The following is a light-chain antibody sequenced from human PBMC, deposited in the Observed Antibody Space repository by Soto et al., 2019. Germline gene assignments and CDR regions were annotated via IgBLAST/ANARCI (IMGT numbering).Light chain of an antibody. CDR2: GAS. V-gene: IGKV3-20*01. CDR3: QQYGSSPPIT. Sequence: EIVMTQSPSTLSVSPGRRATLSCRASQSVSSNLAWYQQKPGQAPRLIVYGASRRATGIPDRLSGSGSGTDFTLTISRLEPEDSAVYYCQQYGSSPPITFGQGTRLEIK. J-gene: IGKJ5*01. CDR1: QSVSSN.